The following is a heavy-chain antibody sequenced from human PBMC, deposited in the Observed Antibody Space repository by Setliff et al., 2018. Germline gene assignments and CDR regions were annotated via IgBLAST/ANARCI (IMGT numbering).Heavy chain of an antibody. J-gene: IGHJ4*02. Sequence: LSLTCTVSGGSISSYYWSWIRQPPGKGLEWIGYIYYSGSTNYNPSLKSRVTISVDTSKNQFSLKLSSVTAADTAVYYCARGVPNYNFWSGYYGPLRYFDYWGQGTLVTVSS. CDR2: IYYSGST. D-gene: IGHD3-3*01. CDR1: GGSISSYY. CDR3: ARGVPNYNFWSGYYGPLRYFDY. V-gene: IGHV4-59*01.